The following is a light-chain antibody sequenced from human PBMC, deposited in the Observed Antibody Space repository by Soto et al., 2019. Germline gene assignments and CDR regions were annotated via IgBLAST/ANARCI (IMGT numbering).Light chain of an antibody. J-gene: IGKJ2*01. CDR3: QQYSSLYT. CDR1: QSISNW. CDR2: KAS. Sequence: DVQMTQSPSTLSAFVGDRVTITCRASQSISNWLAWYQQKPGKAPKLLIYKASSLESGVPSRFAGSGSGTEFTLTISSLQPDDFATYYCQQYSSLYTFGQGTKLEIK. V-gene: IGKV1-5*03.